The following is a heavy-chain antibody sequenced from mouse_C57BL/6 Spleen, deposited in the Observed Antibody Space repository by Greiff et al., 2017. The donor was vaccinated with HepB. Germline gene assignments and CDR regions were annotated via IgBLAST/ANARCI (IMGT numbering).Heavy chain of an antibody. D-gene: IGHD2-3*01. Sequence: VKLMESGAELVRPGASVTLSCKASGYTFTDYEMHWVKQTPVHGLEWIGAIDPETGGTAYNQKFKGKAILTADKSSSTAYMELRSLTSEDSAVYYCTRKGGYYVWFAYWGQGTLVTVSA. CDR3: TRKGGYYVWFAY. J-gene: IGHJ3*01. CDR1: GYTFTDYE. CDR2: IDPETGGT. V-gene: IGHV1-15*01.